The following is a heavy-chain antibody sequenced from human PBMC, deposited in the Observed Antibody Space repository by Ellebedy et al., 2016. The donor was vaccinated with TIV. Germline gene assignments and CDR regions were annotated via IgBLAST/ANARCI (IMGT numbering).Heavy chain of an antibody. Sequence: PGGSLRLSCAASGFTFSSYGMHWVRQAPGKGLEWVAVIWYDGSNKYYADSVKGRFTISRDNSKNTLYLQMNSLRAEDTAVYYCARGGRGSGSYHPNWFDPWGQGTLVTVSS. D-gene: IGHD3-10*01. J-gene: IGHJ5*02. CDR1: GFTFSSYG. CDR2: IWYDGSNK. V-gene: IGHV3-33*08. CDR3: ARGGRGSGSYHPNWFDP.